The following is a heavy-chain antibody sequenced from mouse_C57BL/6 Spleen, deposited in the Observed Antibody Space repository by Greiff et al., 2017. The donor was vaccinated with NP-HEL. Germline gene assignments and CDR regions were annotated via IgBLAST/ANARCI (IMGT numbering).Heavy chain of an antibody. CDR3: ARGSNYEVLVYV. D-gene: IGHD2-5*01. V-gene: IGHV1-55*01. J-gene: IGHJ1*03. CDR2: IYPGSGST. CDR1: GYTFTSYW. Sequence: QVQLQQPGAELVKPGASVKMSCKASGYTFTSYWITWVKQRPGQGLEWIGDIYPGSGSTNYNEKFKSKATLTVDKSSSTAYMQLSSLTSEDSAVYYCARGSNYEVLVYVWGTGTTVTVSS.